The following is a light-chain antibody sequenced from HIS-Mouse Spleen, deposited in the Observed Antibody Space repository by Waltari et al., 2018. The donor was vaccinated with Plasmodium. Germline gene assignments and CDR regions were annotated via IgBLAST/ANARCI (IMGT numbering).Light chain of an antibody. CDR3: QSADSSGTPNWV. CDR1: AFPKQY. CDR2: KDS. J-gene: IGLJ3*02. V-gene: IGLV3-25*03. Sequence: SYELTQPPSLSVSPGQTARITCSGDAFPKQYPYWYQQKPGQAPVLVIYKDSERPSGIPERFSGSSSGTTVTLTISGVQAEDEADYYCQSADSSGTPNWVFGGGTKLTVL.